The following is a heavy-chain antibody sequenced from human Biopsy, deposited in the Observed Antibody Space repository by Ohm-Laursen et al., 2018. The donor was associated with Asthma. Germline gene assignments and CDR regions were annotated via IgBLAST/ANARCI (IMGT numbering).Heavy chain of an antibody. Sequence: GTLSLTCAVYPGSFSGLFWTWIRQSPGKGLEWIGETNERGVTNNNPSLKSRVIISIDTYWNRVSLKLTSVTAADTAVYYCARGPELDVWGQGTTVTVSS. CDR1: PGSFSGLF. CDR2: TNERGVT. CDR3: ARGPELDV. V-gene: IGHV4-34*01. J-gene: IGHJ6*02.